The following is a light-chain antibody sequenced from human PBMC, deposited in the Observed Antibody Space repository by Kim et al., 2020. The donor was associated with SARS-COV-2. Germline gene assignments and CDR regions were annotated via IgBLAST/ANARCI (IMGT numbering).Light chain of an antibody. CDR2: NAS. CDR1: QDITNW. J-gene: IGKJ4*01. V-gene: IGKV1-5*01. Sequence: LSASVRDIVTITCRASQDITNWLAWYQQKPGKAPKLLIYNASRLQGGVPSRFSGSGSGTDFTLTISSLQPDDFATYYCQEYNTYFFGGGTKVDIK. CDR3: QEYNTYF.